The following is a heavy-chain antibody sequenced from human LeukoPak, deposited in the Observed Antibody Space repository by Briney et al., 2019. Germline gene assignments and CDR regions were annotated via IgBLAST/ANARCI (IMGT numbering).Heavy chain of an antibody. CDR2: IYYSGST. CDR3: ARQGSGYSYGLLDY. V-gene: IGHV4-59*08. D-gene: IGHD5-18*01. CDR1: GGSISSYY. J-gene: IGHJ4*02. Sequence: SETLSLTCTVSGGSISSYYWSWIRQPPGKGLEWIGYIYYSGSTNYNPSLKSRVTISVDTSKNQFSLKLSSVTAADTAVYYCARQGSGYSYGLLDYWGQGTLVTVSS.